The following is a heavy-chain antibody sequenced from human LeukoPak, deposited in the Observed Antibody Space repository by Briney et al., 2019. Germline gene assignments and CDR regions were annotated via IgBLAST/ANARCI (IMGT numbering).Heavy chain of an antibody. CDR1: AGSVSNYY. CDR2: IHHSGSR. V-gene: IGHV4-59*08. D-gene: IGHD6-13*01. CDR3: ARHAATLYNNGMDV. J-gene: IGHJ6*02. Sequence: SSETLSLTCAVSAGSVSNYYWSWIRQPPGKGLEWIGYIHHSGSRNYYPSLKSRVTTSVDTSKNWISLRLTSVTAADTAVYYCARHAATLYNNGMDVWGQGTTVTVSS.